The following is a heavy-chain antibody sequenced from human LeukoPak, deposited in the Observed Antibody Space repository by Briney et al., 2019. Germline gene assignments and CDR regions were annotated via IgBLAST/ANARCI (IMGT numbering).Heavy chain of an antibody. CDR3: ARGRALYGDSRYLTKYFDY. Sequence: SETLSLTCAVYGRSFNVYYGRWIRHPPGKALERIGEINHSGSTNYNPSLKSRITISVDTSKNQFSLKLSSVTAADTAVYYCARGRALYGDSRYLTKYFDYWGQGTLVTVSS. CDR2: INHSGST. V-gene: IGHV4-34*01. D-gene: IGHD4-17*01. CDR1: GRSFNVYY. J-gene: IGHJ4*02.